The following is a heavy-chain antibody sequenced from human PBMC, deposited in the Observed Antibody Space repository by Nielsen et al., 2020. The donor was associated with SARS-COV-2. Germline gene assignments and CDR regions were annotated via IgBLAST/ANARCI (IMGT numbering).Heavy chain of an antibody. D-gene: IGHD1-26*01. CDR2: VSGDVAHTT. CDR1: GFTFSAHA. V-gene: IGHV3-23*01. J-gene: IGHJ4*01. CDR3: AKSTYFQFGGSYPYFDY. Sequence: GGSLRLSCAASGFTFSAHAMIWVRQTAGKGLEWVSAVSGDVAHTTYYADSVKGRFTISRDNSDNTLYLQMNSLRAEDTAIYYCAKSTYFQFGGSYPYFDYWGHGTLVTVSS.